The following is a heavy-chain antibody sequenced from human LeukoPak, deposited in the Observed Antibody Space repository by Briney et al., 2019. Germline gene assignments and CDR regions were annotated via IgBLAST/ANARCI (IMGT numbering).Heavy chain of an antibody. Sequence: GGSLRLSCAASGFTFSSYSMNWVRQAPGKGLEWVSSISSSSTYIFYADSVKGRFTISRDNAKNSLYLQMNSLRAEDTAVYYCARDRSGWYYFDYWGQGTLATVSS. J-gene: IGHJ4*02. CDR1: GFTFSSYS. D-gene: IGHD6-19*01. V-gene: IGHV3-21*01. CDR3: ARDRSGWYYFDY. CDR2: ISSSSTYI.